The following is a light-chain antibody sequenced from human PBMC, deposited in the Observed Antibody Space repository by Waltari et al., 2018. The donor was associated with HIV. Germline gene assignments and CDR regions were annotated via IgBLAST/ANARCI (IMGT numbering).Light chain of an antibody. V-gene: IGLV1-51*01. CDR1: SSHIGNNY. Sequence: QSVLTQPPSVSAAPGQQVTISCSGSSSHIGNNYVSWYQQLPGTAPKLLIYDNNKRPSGIPDRFSGSKSGTSATLGITGLQTGDEADYYCGTWDSSLSAVVFGGGTKLTVL. CDR2: DNN. CDR3: GTWDSSLSAVV. J-gene: IGLJ2*01.